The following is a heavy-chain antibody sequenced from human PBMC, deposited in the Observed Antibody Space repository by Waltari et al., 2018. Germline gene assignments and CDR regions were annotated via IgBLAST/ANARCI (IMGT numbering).Heavy chain of an antibody. CDR1: GFTFNNYA. J-gene: IGHJ5*02. CDR2: VSYTGSRT. D-gene: IGHD2-21*02. V-gene: IGHV3-23*01. Sequence: EVQLLESGGGLVQPGGSLRLSSAASGFTFNNYAMNWVRQAPGKGLEWVSSVSYTGSRTYYADSVKGRFTISRDNSKDTLYLQMNSLRDGDTAVYYCAKDRSSVVTAMDWFDPWGQGTLVTVSS. CDR3: AKDRSSVVTAMDWFDP.